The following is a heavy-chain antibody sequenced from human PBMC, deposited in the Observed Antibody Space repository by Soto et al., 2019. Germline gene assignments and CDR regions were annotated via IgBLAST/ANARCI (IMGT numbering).Heavy chain of an antibody. Sequence: EVQLVESGGGLVQPGGSLRLSCAASGFTFSSYDMHWVRQATGKGLEWVSAIGTAGDTYYPGSVKGRFTISRENAKNSLYLQMTRLRAGDTAVYYCARSKATVTTVWYFDLWGRGTLVTVSS. CDR3: ARSKATVTTVWYFDL. CDR1: GFTFSSYD. D-gene: IGHD4-17*01. J-gene: IGHJ2*01. CDR2: IGTAGDT. V-gene: IGHV3-13*01.